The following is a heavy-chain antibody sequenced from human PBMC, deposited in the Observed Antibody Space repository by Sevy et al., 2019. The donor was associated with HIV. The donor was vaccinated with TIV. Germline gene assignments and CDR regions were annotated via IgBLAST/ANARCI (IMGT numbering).Heavy chain of an antibody. CDR3: AKDMRDEYYFDY. CDR2: ISWDGGNT. V-gene: IGHV3-43*01. Sequence: GGSLRLSCAASGFTFDDYTMHWVRQAPGKGLEWVSLISWDGGNTYYADSVKGRFTISRDNSKNSLYLQMNSLRTEDTALYYCAKDMRDEYYFDYWGQGTLVTVSS. J-gene: IGHJ4*02. CDR1: GFTFDDYT.